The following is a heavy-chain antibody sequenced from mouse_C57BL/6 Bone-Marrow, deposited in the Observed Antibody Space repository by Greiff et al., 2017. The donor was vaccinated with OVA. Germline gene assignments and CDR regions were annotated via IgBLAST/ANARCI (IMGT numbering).Heavy chain of an antibody. V-gene: IGHV1-19*01. Sequence: VQLQQSGPVLVKPGASVKMSCKASGYTFTDYYMNWVKQSHGKSLEWIGVINPYNGGTSYNQKFKGKATLTVDKSSSTAYMALNSLTSEDSAVYYWARWGPTVVAYEWGQGTTLTVSS. CDR3: ARWGPTVVAYE. CDR1: GYTFTDYY. D-gene: IGHD1-1*01. CDR2: INPYNGGT. J-gene: IGHJ2*01.